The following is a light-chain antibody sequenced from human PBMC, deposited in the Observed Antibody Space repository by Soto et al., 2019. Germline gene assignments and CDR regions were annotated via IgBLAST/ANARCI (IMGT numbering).Light chain of an antibody. Sequence: DIQMTQSPSTLSGSVGDRVTINCRASQTISSWLAWYQQKPGKAPKLLIYKASTLKSGVPSRFSGSGSGTEFTLTISSLQPDDFATYYCQQYNIYWTFGQGTKVDIK. J-gene: IGKJ1*01. V-gene: IGKV1-5*03. CDR1: QTISSW. CDR3: QQYNIYWT. CDR2: KAS.